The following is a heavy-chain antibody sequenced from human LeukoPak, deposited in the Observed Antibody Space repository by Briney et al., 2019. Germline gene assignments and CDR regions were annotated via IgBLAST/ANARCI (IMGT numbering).Heavy chain of an antibody. Sequence: PSETLSLTCTVSGGSISSYYWSWIRQPPGKALEWIGSIYYSGTTYYSPSLKSRVTISVDTSKNQFSLKLNSVTAADTAVYYCARQRPVSNNWFDPWGQGTLVTVSS. V-gene: IGHV4-59*05. CDR3: ARQRPVSNNWFDP. J-gene: IGHJ5*02. CDR2: IYYSGTT. D-gene: IGHD1-1*01. CDR1: GGSISSYY.